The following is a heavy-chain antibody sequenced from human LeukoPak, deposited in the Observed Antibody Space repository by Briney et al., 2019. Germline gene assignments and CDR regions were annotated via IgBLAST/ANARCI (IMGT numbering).Heavy chain of an antibody. CDR2: MNPNSGNT. D-gene: IGHD3-10*01. Sequence: ASVKVSCKASGYTFTSYDINWVRRATGQGLEWMGWMNPNSGNTGYAQKFQGRVTITRNTSISTAYMELNSLRAEDTAVYYCARDSSPGFGEFYMDVWGKGTTVTVSS. CDR3: ARDSSPGFGEFYMDV. J-gene: IGHJ6*03. V-gene: IGHV1-8*03. CDR1: GYTFTSYD.